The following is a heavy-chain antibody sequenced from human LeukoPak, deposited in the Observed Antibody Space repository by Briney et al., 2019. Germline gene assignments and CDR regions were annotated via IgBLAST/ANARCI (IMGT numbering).Heavy chain of an antibody. J-gene: IGHJ5*02. CDR2: INHSGST. D-gene: IGHD2-2*01. CDR1: GGSFSGYY. Sequence: PSETLSLTCAVYGGSFSGYYWSWIRQPPGKGLEWIGEINHSGSTNYNPSLKSRVTISVDTSKNQFSLKLSSVTAAHTAVYYCARGRRYQLPLGFDPWGQGTLVTVAS. V-gene: IGHV4-34*01. CDR3: ARGRRYQLPLGFDP.